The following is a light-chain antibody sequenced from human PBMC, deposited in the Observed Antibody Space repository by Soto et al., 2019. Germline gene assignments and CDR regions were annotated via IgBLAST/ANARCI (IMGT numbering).Light chain of an antibody. V-gene: IGKV3-20*01. CDR3: QQYGSSLYT. CDR1: QSVSSSY. J-gene: IGKJ2*01. Sequence: EIVLTQSPGTLSLSPGERATLSCRASQSVSSSYLAWYQQKPGQAPRLVIYGASSRATGIPDRFSGSGSGTDFTLTISRLEPEDFAMYYCQQYGSSLYTFGQGTKLEIK. CDR2: GAS.